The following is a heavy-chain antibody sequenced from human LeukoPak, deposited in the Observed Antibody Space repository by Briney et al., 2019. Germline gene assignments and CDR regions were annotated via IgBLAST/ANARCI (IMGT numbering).Heavy chain of an antibody. V-gene: IGHV1-2*02. Sequence: GASVKVSCKASGYTFTGYYMHWVRQAPGQRLEWMGWINPNSGGTNYAQKFQGRVTMTRDTSISTAYMELSRLRSDDTAVYYCARDIVMVTYWFDPWGQGTLVTVSS. D-gene: IGHD5-18*01. J-gene: IGHJ5*02. CDR1: GYTFTGYY. CDR2: INPNSGGT. CDR3: ARDIVMVTYWFDP.